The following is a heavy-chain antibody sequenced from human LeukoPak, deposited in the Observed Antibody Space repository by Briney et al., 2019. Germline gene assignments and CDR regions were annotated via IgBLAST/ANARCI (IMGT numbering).Heavy chain of an antibody. D-gene: IGHD6-13*01. J-gene: IGHJ4*02. Sequence: PGGSLRLSCAASGFTFSSYWMSWVRQAPGKGLEWVANIKQDGSEKYYVDSVKGRFTISRDNAKNSLYLQMNSLRAEDTAVYYCARDSRIAAAGNPPPPFDYWGQGTLVTVSS. CDR3: ARDSRIAAAGNPPPPFDY. CDR2: IKQDGSEK. V-gene: IGHV3-7*01. CDR1: GFTFSSYW.